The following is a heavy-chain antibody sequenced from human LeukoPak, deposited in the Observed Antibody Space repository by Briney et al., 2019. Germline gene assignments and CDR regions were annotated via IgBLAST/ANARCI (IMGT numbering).Heavy chain of an antibody. V-gene: IGHV1-8*01. CDR1: GYTFTNYD. CDR2: MNPNSGNT. D-gene: IGHD6-13*01. Sequence: ASVRVSCKASGYTFTNYDINWVRQASGHGLEWMGWMNPNSGNTGSAQKFQGRVTMTSNTSISTAYKELSSLRSEDTAVYYCARGLRREQQLLRAFDYWGQGTPVTVSS. CDR3: ARGLRREQQLLRAFDY. J-gene: IGHJ4*02.